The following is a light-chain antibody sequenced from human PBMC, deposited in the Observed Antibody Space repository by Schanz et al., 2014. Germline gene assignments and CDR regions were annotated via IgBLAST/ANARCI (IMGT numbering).Light chain of an antibody. J-gene: IGLJ3*02. Sequence: QSALTQPASVSGSPGQSITISCTGTSSDVGNYNLVSWYQQHPGKAPKLMIYEDSKRPSGVSNRFSGSKSGNTASLTISGLQAEDEADYYCSSYTSSSTLWVFGGGTKLTVL. V-gene: IGLV2-14*02. CDR2: EDS. CDR1: SSDVGNYNL. CDR3: SSYTSSSTLWV.